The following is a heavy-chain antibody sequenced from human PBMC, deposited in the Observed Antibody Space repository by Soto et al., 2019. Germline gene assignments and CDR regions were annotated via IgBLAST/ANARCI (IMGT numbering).Heavy chain of an antibody. D-gene: IGHD3-16*01. J-gene: IGHJ4*02. CDR3: ARDPWAADY. Sequence: GGSLRLSCAASGFTVSTRYMSWVRQAPGKGLEWVSFIYSGGSTFYADSVRGRFTISRDNSKNTVNLQMYSLRAEDTAVYYCARDPWAADYWGQGTLVTVSS. CDR2: IYSGGST. CDR1: GFTVSTRY. V-gene: IGHV3-66*01.